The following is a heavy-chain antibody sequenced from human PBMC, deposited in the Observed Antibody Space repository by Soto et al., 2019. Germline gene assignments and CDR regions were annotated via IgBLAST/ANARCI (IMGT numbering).Heavy chain of an antibody. CDR1: GYTFTSYG. D-gene: IGHD3-22*01. CDR3: ARVGITMIVVVTGAFDI. J-gene: IGHJ3*02. V-gene: IGHV1-18*01. Sequence: ASVKVSCKASGYTFTSYGISWVRQAPGQGLEWMGWISAYNGNTNYAQKLQGRVTMTTDTSTRPAYMELRSLRSDDTAVYYCARVGITMIVVVTGAFDIWGQGTMVTVSS. CDR2: ISAYNGNT.